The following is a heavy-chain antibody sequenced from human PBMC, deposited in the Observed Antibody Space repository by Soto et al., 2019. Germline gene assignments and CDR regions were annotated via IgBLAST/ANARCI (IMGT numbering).Heavy chain of an antibody. D-gene: IGHD1-26*01. CDR3: ASDLVGASDSYGFDV. V-gene: IGHV3-33*01. J-gene: IGHJ6*04. CDR2: IWHDGNNK. Sequence: SLRFSCASSGFTFSNYGMHWVRQAPGKGLEWVAIIWHDGNNKYYADSVRGRFIISRDNSKNRLYLQMNSLRAEDTAVYYCASDLVGASDSYGFDVWGKGTPVTVSS. CDR1: GFTFSNYG.